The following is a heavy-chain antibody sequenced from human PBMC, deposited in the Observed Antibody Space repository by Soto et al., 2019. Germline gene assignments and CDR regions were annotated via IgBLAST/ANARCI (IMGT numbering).Heavy chain of an antibody. D-gene: IGHD5-12*01. CDR3: ARGRNIVATIYPFDY. CDR2: ISSSSNYI. CDR1: GFTFSSYS. Sequence: GSPRLSCAASGFTFSSYSINWVRQAPGKGLEWVSSISSSSNYIYYADSVKGRFTVSRDNAKNSLYLQMISLRAEDTAMYYCARGRNIVATIYPFDYWGQGTLVTVSS. J-gene: IGHJ4*02. V-gene: IGHV3-21*03.